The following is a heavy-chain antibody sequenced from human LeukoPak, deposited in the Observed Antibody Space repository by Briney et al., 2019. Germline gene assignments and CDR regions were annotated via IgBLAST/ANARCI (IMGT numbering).Heavy chain of an antibody. D-gene: IGHD2-15*01. Sequence: GGSLRLSCAASGFTFSNYAMTWVRQAPGKGLEGVSLITEGADITYYADSVKGRFTISRDNSKNMLFLQMNSLRVEDTAVYYCAKDPPSGYCSGGTCNDSPFDSWGQGTLVTVSS. V-gene: IGHV3-23*01. J-gene: IGHJ4*02. CDR1: GFTFSNYA. CDR3: AKDPPSGYCSGGTCNDSPFDS. CDR2: ITEGADIT.